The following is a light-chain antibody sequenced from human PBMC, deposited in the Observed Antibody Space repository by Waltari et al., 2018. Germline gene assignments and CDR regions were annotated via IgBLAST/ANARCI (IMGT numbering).Light chain of an antibody. CDR3: QTWGTGTHVV. CDR2: LNSDGSH. Sequence: QLVLTQSPSASASLGASVKLTCTLSSGHSSYAIAWHQQQPEKGPRYLMKLNSDGSHSKGDGIPDRFSGSSSGAERYLPISSLQSEDEADYYCQTWGTGTHVVFGGGTKLTVL. J-gene: IGLJ2*01. V-gene: IGLV4-69*01. CDR1: SGHSSYA.